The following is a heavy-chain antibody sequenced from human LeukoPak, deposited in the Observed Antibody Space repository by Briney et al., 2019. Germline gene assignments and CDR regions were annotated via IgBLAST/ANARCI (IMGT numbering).Heavy chain of an antibody. CDR3: TTEIEGDWNYERRYRGFSFWHY. CDR1: GFTFSNAW. Sequence: KSGGSLRLSCAASGFTFSNAWMSWVRQAPGKGLEWVGRIKSKTDGGTTDYAAPVKGRFTISRDDSKNTLYLQMNSLKTEDTAVYYCTTEIEGDWNYERRYRGFSFWHYWGQGTLVTVSS. V-gene: IGHV3-15*01. J-gene: IGHJ4*02. CDR2: IKSKTDGGTT. D-gene: IGHD1-7*01.